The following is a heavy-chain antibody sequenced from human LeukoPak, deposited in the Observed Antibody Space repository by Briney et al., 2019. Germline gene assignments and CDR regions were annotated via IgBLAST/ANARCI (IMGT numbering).Heavy chain of an antibody. J-gene: IGHJ6*03. CDR1: GGSISSYY. D-gene: IGHD6-13*01. Sequence: SETLSLTCTVSGGSISSYYWSWIWQPAGKGLEWIGRIYTSGSTNYNPSLKSRVTISVDTSKNQFSLKLSSVTAADTAVYYCARFPGIAAAGRAPYYYYMDVWGKGTTVTVSS. V-gene: IGHV4-4*07. CDR3: ARFPGIAAAGRAPYYYYMDV. CDR2: IYTSGST.